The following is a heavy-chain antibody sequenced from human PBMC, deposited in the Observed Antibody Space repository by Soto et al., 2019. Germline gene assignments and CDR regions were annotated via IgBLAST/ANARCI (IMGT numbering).Heavy chain of an antibody. D-gene: IGHD6-19*01. CDR2: LTGNGDRT. V-gene: IGHV3-23*01. Sequence: EVQLLESGGGLVQPGGSLRLSCAASGFTFSSYALNWVRQVPGKGLEWVSGLTGNGDRTYYANSAKGRFTISRDNSKNTLYLQMNSLRAEDTAVYYCAKEKLWLVRGKSVDPWGQGTLVTVSS. CDR3: AKEKLWLVRGKSVDP. CDR1: GFTFSSYA. J-gene: IGHJ5*02.